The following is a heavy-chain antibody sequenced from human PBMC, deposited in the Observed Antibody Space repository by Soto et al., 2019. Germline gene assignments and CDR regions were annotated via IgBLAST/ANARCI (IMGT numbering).Heavy chain of an antibody. V-gene: IGHV4-30-4*01. CDR1: GGSISSGDYY. CDR3: ARVATSYYFDY. J-gene: IGHJ4*02. Sequence: PSETLSLTCTVSGGSISSGDYYWSWIRQPPGKGLEWIGYIYYSGSTYYNPSLKSRVTISVDTSKNQFSLKLSSVTAADTAVYYCARVATSYYFDYWGQGTLVTVSS. CDR2: IYYSGST.